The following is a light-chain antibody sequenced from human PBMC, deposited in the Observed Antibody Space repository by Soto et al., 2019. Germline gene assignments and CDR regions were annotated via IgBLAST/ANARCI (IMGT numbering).Light chain of an antibody. CDR3: QSYASSLSANFV. CDR2: GNN. CDR1: SSNIGSGYD. J-gene: IGLJ1*01. Sequence: QSVLTQPPSVSGAPGQRVTISCTWSSSNIGSGYDVHWYQQLPGKAPKLLIYGNNNRPSGVPDRFPGSKSGTSASLAITGLRADDEDDYYCQSYASSLSANFVFGTGTKVTVL. V-gene: IGLV1-40*01.